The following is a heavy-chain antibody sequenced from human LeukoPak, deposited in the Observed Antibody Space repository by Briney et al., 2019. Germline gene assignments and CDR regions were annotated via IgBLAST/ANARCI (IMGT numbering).Heavy chain of an antibody. CDR1: GFTFDDYA. Sequence: GGSLRLSCAASGFTFDDYAMHWVRQAPGKGLEWVSGISWNSGTKGYADSVKGRFTISRNNAKNSLYLQMNSLRGEDAALYYCAVLHYYAMDVWGQGTTVTVSS. V-gene: IGHV3-9*01. J-gene: IGHJ6*02. D-gene: IGHD2-8*01. CDR2: ISWNSGTK. CDR3: AVLHYYAMDV.